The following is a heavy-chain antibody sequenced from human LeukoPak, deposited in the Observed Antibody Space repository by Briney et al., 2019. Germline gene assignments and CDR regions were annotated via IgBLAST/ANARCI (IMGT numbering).Heavy chain of an antibody. V-gene: IGHV1-2*02. CDR3: ARGLRYCSRTTCHEVRFDH. Sequence: ASVKVSCKASGYTFTGYYMHWVRQAPGQGLEWMGSINPASGGTDYAQKFQGRVTMTRDTSISSAYMELDGLTSDDTAVYYCARGLRYCSRTTCHEVRFDHWGQGTLVTVSS. J-gene: IGHJ4*02. D-gene: IGHD2-2*01. CDR2: INPASGGT. CDR1: GYTFTGYY.